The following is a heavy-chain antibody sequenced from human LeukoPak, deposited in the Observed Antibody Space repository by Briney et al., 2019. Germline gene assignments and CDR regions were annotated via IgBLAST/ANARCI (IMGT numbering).Heavy chain of an antibody. CDR2: VSGTTGST. CDR1: GSTSSGLA. D-gene: IGHD3-22*01. Sequence: GGSLDPSCPASGSTSSGLAITWSRKFQGRGLKGSQVVSGTTGSTFYADSVKGRFTISRDNSKNTLSLQMSSLRAEDTAVYYCAKAVYDYDSSGYSNWGQGTLVTVSS. V-gene: IGHV3-23*01. J-gene: IGHJ4*02. CDR3: AKAVYDYDSSGYSN.